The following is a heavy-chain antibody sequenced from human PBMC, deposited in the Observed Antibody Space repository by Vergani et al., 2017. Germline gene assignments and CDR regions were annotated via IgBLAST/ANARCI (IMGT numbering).Heavy chain of an antibody. V-gene: IGHV4-34*01. CDR1: GGSFSGYY. Sequence: QVQLQESGPGLVKPSETLSLTCTVYGGSFSGYYWSWIRQPPGKGLEWIGEINHSGSTNYNPSLKSRVTISVDTSKNQFSLKLSSVTAADTAVYYCARGDCSSTSCPLDYWGQGTLVTVSS. D-gene: IGHD2-2*01. J-gene: IGHJ4*02. CDR2: INHSGST. CDR3: ARGDCSSTSCPLDY.